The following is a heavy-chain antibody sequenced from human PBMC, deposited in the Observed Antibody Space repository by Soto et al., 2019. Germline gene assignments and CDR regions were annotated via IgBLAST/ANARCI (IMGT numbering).Heavy chain of an antibody. D-gene: IGHD3-22*01. CDR1: GFTFDDYA. V-gene: IGHV3-43*02. J-gene: IGHJ4*02. CDR2: ISGDGGST. Sequence: GGSLRLSCAASGFTFDDYAMHWVRQAPGKGLEWVSLISGDGGSTYYADSVKGRFTISRDNSKNSLYLQMNSLRTEDTALYYCAKDEIYYYDSSGYYDYWGQGTLVTVSS. CDR3: AKDEIYYYDSSGYYDY.